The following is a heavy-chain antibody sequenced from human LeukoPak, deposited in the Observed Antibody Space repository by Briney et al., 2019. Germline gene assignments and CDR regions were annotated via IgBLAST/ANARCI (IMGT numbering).Heavy chain of an antibody. CDR2: INPNSGGT. Sequence: ASVKVSCKASGYTFTVYYMHWVRQAPGQGLEWMGWINPNSGGTNYAQNFQGRVTMTRDTSISTAYMELSRLRSDDTAVYYCARDGNWGSLRGAFDIWGQGTMVTVSS. J-gene: IGHJ3*02. CDR3: ARDGNWGSLRGAFDI. CDR1: GYTFTVYY. D-gene: IGHD7-27*01. V-gene: IGHV1-2*02.